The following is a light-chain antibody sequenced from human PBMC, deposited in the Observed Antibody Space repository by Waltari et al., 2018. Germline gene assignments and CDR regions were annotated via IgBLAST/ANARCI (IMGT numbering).Light chain of an antibody. J-gene: IGKJ4*01. Sequence: EIVLTQSPATLSLSPGERATLYCRASQSIDNFLAWYQQKPGQAPRLLIYDSSNRATDIPARFSCSGSGTDFTLTISSLEPEDFAFYYCQQRSGWPPTFGGGTKVDI. CDR1: QSIDNF. V-gene: IGKV3-11*01. CDR2: DSS. CDR3: QQRSGWPPT.